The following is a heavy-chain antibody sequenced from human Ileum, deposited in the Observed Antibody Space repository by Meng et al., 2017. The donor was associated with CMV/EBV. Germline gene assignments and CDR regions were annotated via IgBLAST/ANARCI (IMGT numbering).Heavy chain of an antibody. CDR3: TVYILSRFDY. Sequence: LSCPASGCPLLILGMPWVRRARGMGLEWVAFIWSDVHNKYFPDSVRVRFSLSRDNSKNTLYLQMNGLIADDTAVYYFTVYILSRFDYWGQGPLVTVS. J-gene: IGHJ4*02. CDR1: GCPLLILG. D-gene: IGHD5/OR15-5a*01. CDR2: IWSDVHNK. V-gene: IGHV3-33*01.